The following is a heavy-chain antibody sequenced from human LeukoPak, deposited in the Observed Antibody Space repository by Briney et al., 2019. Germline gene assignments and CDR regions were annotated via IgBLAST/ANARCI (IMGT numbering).Heavy chain of an antibody. CDR3: ARGISYSSSWGTYYFDY. CDR1: GFTFSSYS. D-gene: IGHD6-13*01. V-gene: IGHV3-21*01. Sequence: PGGSLRLSCAASGFTFSSYSMNWVRQAPGKGLEWVSSISSSSSYIYYADSVKGRFTISRDNAKNSLYLQMNSLRAEDTAVYYCARGISYSSSWGTYYFDYWGQGTLVTVSS. J-gene: IGHJ4*02. CDR2: ISSSSSYI.